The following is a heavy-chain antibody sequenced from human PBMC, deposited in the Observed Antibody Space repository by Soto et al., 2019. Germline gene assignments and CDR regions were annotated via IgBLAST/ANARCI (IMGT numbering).Heavy chain of an antibody. CDR2: IYVTGAV. D-gene: IGHD2-21*01. CDR3: ARLRIATNNYKWFDP. Sequence: SQTLSLTCSVSGAALDSGNYYWRWIRQVPGKGLEWVGHIYVTGAVDYNPSRRDRITISQDTSERKFSMNLRLVTAADTAVYYCARLRIATNNYKWFDPWGQGTLVT. J-gene: IGHJ5*02. CDR1: GAALDSGNYY. V-gene: IGHV4-31*03.